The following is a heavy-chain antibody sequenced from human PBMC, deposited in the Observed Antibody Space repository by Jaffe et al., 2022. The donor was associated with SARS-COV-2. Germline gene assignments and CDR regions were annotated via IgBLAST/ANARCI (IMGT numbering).Heavy chain of an antibody. CDR1: GFTFSTYF. CDR3: VRHFNF. Sequence: EVQLTESGGGLVQPGGSLRLSCAASGFTFSTYFMNWVRQAPGKGLEWISYIGESGDTIYYADSVRGRFTVSRDNAKNSLYLQMNSLRAEDTALYYCVRHFNFWGPGTLVTVSS. V-gene: IGHV3-48*01. CDR2: IGESGDTI. J-gene: IGHJ4*02.